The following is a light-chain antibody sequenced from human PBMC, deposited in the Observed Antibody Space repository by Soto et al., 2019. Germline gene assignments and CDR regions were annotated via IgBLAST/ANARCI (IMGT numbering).Light chain of an antibody. CDR3: QQYNSYWP. J-gene: IGKJ1*01. CDR1: QSISSW. CDR2: DAS. Sequence: DMQVSKYLSTLSATVGDRVTITCRASQSISSWLAWYQQKAGKAPKLLIHDASTLESGVPSRFSGSGSGTEFTLTISSLQPDDFATYYCQQYNSYWPFGQGTKVDIK. V-gene: IGKV1-5*01.